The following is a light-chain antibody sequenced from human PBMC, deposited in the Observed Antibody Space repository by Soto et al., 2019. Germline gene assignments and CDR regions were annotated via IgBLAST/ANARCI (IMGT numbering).Light chain of an antibody. CDR3: QQYSTSPLT. V-gene: IGKV3-20*01. CDR1: QNVRTNY. Sequence: EIVLTQSPGTLSLSPGERVILSCRASQNVRTNYLAWYQQKPGQAPRLLIYGASTRASGIPERFSGSGSGTDFTLTISRLEPEDFAVYHCQQYSTSPLTFGGGTKVDIK. CDR2: GAS. J-gene: IGKJ4*01.